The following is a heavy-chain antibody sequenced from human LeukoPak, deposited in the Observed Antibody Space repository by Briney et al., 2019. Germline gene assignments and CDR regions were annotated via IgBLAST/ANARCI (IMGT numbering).Heavy chain of an antibody. J-gene: IGHJ4*02. V-gene: IGHV3-7*01. Sequence: GGSLRLSCAASGFTFSSYWMSWVRQAPGKGLEWVANIKQHGSEKYYVDSVKGRFTISRDNAKNSLYLQMNSLRADDTAVYYCARDWAPVSMKAVPFDCWGQGTLVTVSS. CDR2: IKQHGSEK. CDR1: GFTFSSYW. D-gene: IGHD2/OR15-2a*01. CDR3: ARDWAPVSMKAVPFDC.